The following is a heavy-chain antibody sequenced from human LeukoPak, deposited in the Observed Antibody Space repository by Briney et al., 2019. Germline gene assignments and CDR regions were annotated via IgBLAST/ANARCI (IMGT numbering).Heavy chain of an antibody. V-gene: IGHV3-23*01. CDR3: ARCTASCYANAFDV. Sequence: GGSLRLSCATSGFTFNNNAMSWVRLAPGKRLEWVSAINGGGDATEYADSVKGRFTISRDNSKNTLYLQMNSLRPEDTAVYYCARCTASCYANAFDVWGQGTLLTVSS. J-gene: IGHJ3*01. CDR1: GFTFNNNA. D-gene: IGHD2-2*01. CDR2: INGGGDAT.